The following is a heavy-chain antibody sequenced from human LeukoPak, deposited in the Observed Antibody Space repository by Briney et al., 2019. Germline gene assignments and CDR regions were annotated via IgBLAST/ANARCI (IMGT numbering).Heavy chain of an antibody. V-gene: IGHV1-2*02. D-gene: IGHD6-13*01. CDR3: ARGRQQLVDYYYYGMDV. Sequence: ASVKVSCKASGYTFTGYYMHWARQAPGQGPEWMGWINPNSGGTNYAQKFQGRVTMTRDTSISTAYMELSRLRSDGTAVYYCARGRQQLVDYYYYGMDVWGQGTTVTVSS. J-gene: IGHJ6*02. CDR1: GYTFTGYY. CDR2: INPNSGGT.